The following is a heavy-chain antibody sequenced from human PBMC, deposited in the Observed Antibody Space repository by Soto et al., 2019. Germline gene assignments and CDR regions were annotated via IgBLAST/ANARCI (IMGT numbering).Heavy chain of an antibody. J-gene: IGHJ4*02. D-gene: IGHD3-22*01. CDR2: ISAYNGNT. Sequence: ASVKVSCEASGGTFSSYTISCVRQAPGQGLEWMGWISAYNGNTNYAQKLQGRVTMTTDTSTSTAYMELRSLRSDDTAVYYCARDAHYYDSSGYYYLTDYWGQGTLVTVSS. CDR3: ARDAHYYDSSGYYYLTDY. V-gene: IGHV1-18*01. CDR1: GGTFSSYT.